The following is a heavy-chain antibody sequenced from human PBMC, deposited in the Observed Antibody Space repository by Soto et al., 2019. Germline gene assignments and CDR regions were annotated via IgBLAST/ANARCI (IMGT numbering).Heavy chain of an antibody. V-gene: IGHV1-3*01. CDR3: LIPEDWGDYLDDGFDI. J-gene: IGHJ3*02. Sequence: KTFGYTYTIYPIHWVIKKNEQRLEWMGWINAGNGNTKYSKKFQGRVTITRDTSASTAYMELSSLRSEDTAVYYCLIPEDWGDYLDDGFDICGEGILVTGSS. D-gene: IGHD4-17*01. CDR2: INAGNGNT. CDR1: GYTYTIYP.